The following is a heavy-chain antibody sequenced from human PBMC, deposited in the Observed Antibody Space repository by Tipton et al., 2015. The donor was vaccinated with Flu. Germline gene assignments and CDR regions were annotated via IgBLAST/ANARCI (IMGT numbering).Heavy chain of an antibody. CDR1: GFTFSGFA. V-gene: IGHV3-23*01. D-gene: IGHD4-17*01. CDR2: ISASGATA. CDR3: AKGASDHRDTTERY. Sequence: SLRLSCAASGFTFSGFAMNWVRQAPGEGLEWVSAISASGATAYYADSVKGRFTISRDSSKNTLFLLMSSLRVEDTAIYYCAKGASDHRDTTERYWGQGTLVTVSS. J-gene: IGHJ4*02.